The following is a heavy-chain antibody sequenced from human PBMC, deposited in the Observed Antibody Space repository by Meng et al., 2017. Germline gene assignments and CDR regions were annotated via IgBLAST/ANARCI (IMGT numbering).Heavy chain of an antibody. CDR2: IYHSGST. Sequence: VPVPESGPGLVNPSGPRSLTCACSGGACSSSNCWSGVRQPPGKGLEWIGEIYHSGSTNYNPSLKSRVTISGAKSTNQFSLKLCSVTAADTAVYYCARARLLWFGGAVWFDPWGQGTLVTVSS. J-gene: IGHJ5*02. D-gene: IGHD3-10*01. CDR3: ARARLLWFGGAVWFDP. CDR1: GGACSSSNC. V-gene: IGHV4-4*02.